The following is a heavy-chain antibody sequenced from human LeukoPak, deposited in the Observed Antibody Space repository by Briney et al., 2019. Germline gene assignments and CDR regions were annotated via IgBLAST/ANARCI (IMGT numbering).Heavy chain of an antibody. Sequence: GGFLRLSCAASGFTFSSYALGWVRQAPGKGLEWVSAITASGGNTYYADSVKGRFIISRDNSKNTLYLQVNSLGAEDTAVYYCAKGNGYSYGRYYFDYWGQGTLVTVSS. V-gene: IGHV3-23*01. J-gene: IGHJ4*02. CDR1: GFTFSSYA. CDR3: AKGNGYSYGRYYFDY. CDR2: ITASGGNT. D-gene: IGHD5-18*01.